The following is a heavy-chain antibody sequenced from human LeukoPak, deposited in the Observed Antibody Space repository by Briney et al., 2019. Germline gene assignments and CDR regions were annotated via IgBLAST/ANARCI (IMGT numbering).Heavy chain of an antibody. D-gene: IGHD2-2*01. V-gene: IGHV1-18*01. CDR3: ARFHCSSTSCYNFDY. J-gene: IGHJ4*02. Sequence: ASVKVSCKASGYTLTSYGISWVRQAPGQGLEWMGWISAYNGNTNYAQKLQGRVTMTTDTSTSTAYMELRSLRSDDTAVYYCARFHCSSTSCYNFDYWGQGTLVTVSS. CDR1: GYTLTSYG. CDR2: ISAYNGNT.